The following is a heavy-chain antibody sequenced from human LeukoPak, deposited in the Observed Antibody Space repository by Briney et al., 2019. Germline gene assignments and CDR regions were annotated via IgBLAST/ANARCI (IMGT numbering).Heavy chain of an antibody. CDR2: ISSSGSTI. Sequence: PGGSLRLSCAASGFTFGNYEMNWVRQAPGKGLEWVSHISSSGSTIYYADSVKGRFTISRDDAKNSLYLQMNSLRAEDTAVYYCARHSAAGYWGQGTLVTVSS. D-gene: IGHD3-3*02. V-gene: IGHV3-48*03. CDR1: GFTFGNYE. CDR3: ARHSAAGY. J-gene: IGHJ4*02.